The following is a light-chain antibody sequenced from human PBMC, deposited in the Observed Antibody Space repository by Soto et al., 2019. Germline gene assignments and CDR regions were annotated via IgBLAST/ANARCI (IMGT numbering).Light chain of an antibody. J-gene: IGKJ4*01. Sequence: EIVMTQSPATLSVSPGERATLSCRASQRVGSDLALYQQKPGQAPRLVIYDIFTRATRVPTRISGSGSGTEFTLTIRSLQSEDFAVYYCQQYKSWPLTFGGGTKVEIK. CDR1: QRVGSD. CDR2: DIF. V-gene: IGKV3D-15*01. CDR3: QQYKSWPLT.